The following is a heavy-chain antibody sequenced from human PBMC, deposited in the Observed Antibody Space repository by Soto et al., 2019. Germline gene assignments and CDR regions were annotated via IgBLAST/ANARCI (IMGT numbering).Heavy chain of an antibody. CDR1: GGSISSSRYY. V-gene: IGHV4-39*01. CDR2: IYYSGSA. CDR3: ARHYSAAMTPFDH. J-gene: IGHJ4*02. D-gene: IGHD5-18*01. Sequence: SETLSLTCTVSGGSISSSRYYWGWIRQPPGKGLGWIGRIYYSGSAYYNPSLKSRVTISVDTSKNQFSLKLSSVTAADPAVYYCARHYSAAMTPFDHWGQGTLVTVSS.